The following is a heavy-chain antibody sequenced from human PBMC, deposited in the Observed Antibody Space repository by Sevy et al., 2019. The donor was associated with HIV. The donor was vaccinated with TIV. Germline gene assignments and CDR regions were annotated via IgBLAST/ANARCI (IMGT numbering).Heavy chain of an antibody. CDR2: ISSSSSYR. V-gene: IGHV3-21*01. CDR1: GFTFSSYS. CDR3: ARGYSNYLIDY. J-gene: IGHJ4*02. Sequence: GGSLRLSCAASGFTFSSYSMNWVRQAPGKGLEWVSSISSSSSYRYYADSVKGRFTISRDNAKTSLFLQMNSLRAEDTVVYCCARGYSNYLIDYWGQGTLVTVSS. D-gene: IGHD4-4*01.